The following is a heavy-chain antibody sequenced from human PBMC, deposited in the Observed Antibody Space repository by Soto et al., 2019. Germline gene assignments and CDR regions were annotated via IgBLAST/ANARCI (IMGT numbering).Heavy chain of an antibody. CDR2: IYYSGST. CDR1: GGSISSGDYY. D-gene: IGHD3-3*01. Sequence: QVQLQESGPGLVKPSQTLSLTCTVSGGSISSGDYYWSWIRQPPGKGLEWIGYIYYSGSTYYNPSLQSRVTISVDTSKNQFSLKLSSVTAADTAVYYCAREIRGSSFWSGYSSQPHNWFDPWGQGTLVTVSS. CDR3: AREIRGSSFWSGYSSQPHNWFDP. J-gene: IGHJ5*02. V-gene: IGHV4-30-4*01.